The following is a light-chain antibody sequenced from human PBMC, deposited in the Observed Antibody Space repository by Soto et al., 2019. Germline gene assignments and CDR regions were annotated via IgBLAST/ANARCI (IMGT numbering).Light chain of an antibody. CDR3: QQYNNWPWT. CDR2: RAS. Sequence: VITQTPLSLSVAPGQPASISCKSSQSLLHITGETFLFWYLQKPGQAPRLLIYRASIRATGVPARFSGSGSGTEFTLTISSLQSEDFAVYYCQQYNNWPWTFGQGTKVDIK. CDR1: QSLLHITGET. J-gene: IGKJ1*01. V-gene: IGKV3-15*01.